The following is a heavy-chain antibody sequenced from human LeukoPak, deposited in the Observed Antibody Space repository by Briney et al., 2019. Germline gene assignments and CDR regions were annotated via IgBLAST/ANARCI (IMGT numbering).Heavy chain of an antibody. D-gene: IGHD3-9*01. V-gene: IGHV1-18*01. J-gene: IGHJ4*02. CDR2: ISAYNGNT. CDR1: GYTFTSYG. Sequence: RASVKVSCKASGYTFTSYGISWARQAPGQGLEWMGWISAYNGNTNYAQKLQGRVTMTTDTSTSTAYMELRSLRSDDTAVYYCARDLGAYYDILTGYLAGDYWGQGTLVTVSS. CDR3: ARDLGAYYDILTGYLAGDY.